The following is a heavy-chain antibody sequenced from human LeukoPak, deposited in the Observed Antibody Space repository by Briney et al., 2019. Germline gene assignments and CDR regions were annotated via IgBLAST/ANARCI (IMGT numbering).Heavy chain of an antibody. CDR1: GGSISSSSYY. CDR2: IYYSGST. D-gene: IGHD2-2*01. J-gene: IGHJ5*02. V-gene: IGHV4-39*02. CDR3: ARDREDCSSTSCYGIRFDP. Sequence: SETLSLTCTVSGGSISSSSYYWGWIRQPPGKGLEWIGSIYYSGSTYYNPSLKSRVTISVDTSKNQFSLKLSSVTAADTAVYYCARDREDCSSTSCYGIRFDPWGQGTLVTVSS.